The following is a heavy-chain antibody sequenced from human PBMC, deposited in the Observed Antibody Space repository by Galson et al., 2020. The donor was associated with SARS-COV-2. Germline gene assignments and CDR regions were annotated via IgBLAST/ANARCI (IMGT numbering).Heavy chain of an antibody. D-gene: IGHD1-26*01. Sequence: ETSETLSLTCTVSRGSISNHYWSWIRQPPGKGLEWIGYISDTGSTNYNPSLQSRVTISLDTPKNQFSLKVDSVTAADTAVYYCAKLVEGRRSSEDYWGQGTLVTVSS. CDR1: RGSISNHY. CDR3: AKLVEGRRSSEDY. J-gene: IGHJ4*02. V-gene: IGHV4-59*08. CDR2: ISDTGST.